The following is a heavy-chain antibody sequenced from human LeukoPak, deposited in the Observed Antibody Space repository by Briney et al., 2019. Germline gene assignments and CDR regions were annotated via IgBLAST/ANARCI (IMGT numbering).Heavy chain of an antibody. CDR1: GGSISSGDYY. CDR3: AREYYDSSGYFWDWYFDL. V-gene: IGHV4-30-4*08. Sequence: PSETLSLTCTVSGGSISSGDYYWSWIRQPPGKGLEWIGYIYYSGSTYYNPSLKSRVTISVDTSKNQFSLQLNSVTPEDTAVYYCAREYYDSSGYFWDWYFDLWGRGTLVTVSS. CDR2: IYYSGST. J-gene: IGHJ2*01. D-gene: IGHD3-22*01.